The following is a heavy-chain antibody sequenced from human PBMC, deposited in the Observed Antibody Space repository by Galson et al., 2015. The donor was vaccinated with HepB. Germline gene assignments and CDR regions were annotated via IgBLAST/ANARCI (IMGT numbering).Heavy chain of an antibody. CDR1: GFTVSSNY. D-gene: IGHD2-2*01. V-gene: IGHV3-53*01. CDR3: AKGGAKDIVVVPAAMPAVDMDV. CDR2: IYSGGST. Sequence: LRLSCAASGFTVSSNYMSWVRQAPGEGLEWVSVIYSGGSTYYADSVKGRFTISRDNSKNTLYLQMNSLRAEDTAVYYCAKGGAKDIVVVPAAMPAVDMDVWGQGTTVTVSS. J-gene: IGHJ6*02.